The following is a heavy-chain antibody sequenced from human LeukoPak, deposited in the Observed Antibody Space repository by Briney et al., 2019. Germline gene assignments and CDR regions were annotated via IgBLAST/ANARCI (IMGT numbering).Heavy chain of an antibody. V-gene: IGHV1-46*01. J-gene: IGHJ4*02. D-gene: IGHD3-10*01. Sequence: GASAKVSCKASGYIFTNYYMHWVRQAPGQGLEWMGTINPSGGSTTYAQKFQGRVTMTRDTSTSTVYMELSSLRSEDTAVYYCARDHGSAYYRAPRHWGQGTLVTVSS. CDR1: GYIFTNYY. CDR3: ARDHGSAYYRAPRH. CDR2: INPSGGST.